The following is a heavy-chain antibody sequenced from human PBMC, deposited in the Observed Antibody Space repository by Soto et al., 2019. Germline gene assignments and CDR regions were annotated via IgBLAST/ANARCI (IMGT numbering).Heavy chain of an antibody. V-gene: IGHV5-51*03. J-gene: IGHJ5*02. Sequence: EVQLVQSGAEVKKAGESLKISCQGSGYSFTNYWVGWVRQIPGRGLEWMGIIHPGDADTRYSPFFQGQAPISAAKSISTAYRQWSSQKASDTARYYGARHNRYSSTWFEGWFDPGGQGTLVTVAS. D-gene: IGHD6-13*01. CDR1: GYSFTNYW. CDR2: IHPGDADT. CDR3: ARHNRYSSTWFEGWFDP.